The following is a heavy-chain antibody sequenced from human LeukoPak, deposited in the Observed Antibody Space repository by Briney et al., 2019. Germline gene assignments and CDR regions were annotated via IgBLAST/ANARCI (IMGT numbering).Heavy chain of an antibody. D-gene: IGHD2-2*01. CDR2: IRQDGNEQ. CDR1: GFTFSNFW. Sequence: GGSLRLSCAASGFTFSNFWMSWVRQAPGKGLEWVANIRQDGNEQHYVGSVKGRFTIPRDNAKNSLYLQMNSLRAEDTAVYYCATGIVVVGYWGQGTLVTVSS. V-gene: IGHV3-7*01. CDR3: ATGIVVVGY. J-gene: IGHJ4*02.